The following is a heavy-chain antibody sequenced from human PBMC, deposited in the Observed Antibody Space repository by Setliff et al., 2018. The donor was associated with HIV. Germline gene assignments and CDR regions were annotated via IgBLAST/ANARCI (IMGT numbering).Heavy chain of an antibody. CDR1: GASINSHY. CDR3: ARDSGSYSADYYFDY. CDR2: VYYTGSA. D-gene: IGHD1-26*01. Sequence: SETLSLTCIVSGASINSHYWYWIRQPPGKGLEWIGHVYYTGSANYNPSLKSRVTISVDTSKNQFSLKLSSVTAADTAVYYCARDSGSYSADYYFDYWGQGTLVTVSS. V-gene: IGHV4-59*11. J-gene: IGHJ4*02.